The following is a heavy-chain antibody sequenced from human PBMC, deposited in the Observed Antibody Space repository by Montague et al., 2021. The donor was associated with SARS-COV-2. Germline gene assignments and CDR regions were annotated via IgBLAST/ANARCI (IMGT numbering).Heavy chain of an antibody. CDR1: GFSLRTSGVG. Sequence: PALVKPTQTLTLTCSFSGFSLRTSGVGVGWIRQPPGKALEWLAVIYWDDDKRYSPSLKSRLTITKDPSKNQVVLTMTNMDPVDTATYYCVHSYADYLFDYWGQGTLVSVSS. J-gene: IGHJ4*02. CDR2: IYWDDDK. D-gene: IGHD4-17*01. CDR3: VHSYADYLFDY. V-gene: IGHV2-5*02.